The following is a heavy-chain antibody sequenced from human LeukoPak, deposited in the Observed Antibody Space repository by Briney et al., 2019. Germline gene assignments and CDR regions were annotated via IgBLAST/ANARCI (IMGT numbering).Heavy chain of an antibody. CDR3: ARDFFHGHCSGLSCFLLDY. CDR2: MNPNSGNT. D-gene: IGHD2-15*01. V-gene: IGHV1-8*01. J-gene: IGHJ4*02. Sequence: ASVKVSCKASGYTFTSYDINWVRQATGQGLEWMGWMNPNSGNTGYAQKFQGRLTMTTDTSTNTAYMELRSLRPDDTAVYYCARDFFHGHCSGLSCFLLDYWGQGSLVTASS. CDR1: GYTFTSYD.